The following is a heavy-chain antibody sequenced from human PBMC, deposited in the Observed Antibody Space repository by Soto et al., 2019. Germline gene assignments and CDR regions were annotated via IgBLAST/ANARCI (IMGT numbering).Heavy chain of an antibody. CDR2: IDPSDSYT. D-gene: IGHD6-25*01. Sequence: GESLKISCKGSAYSFTSYWNSWVRLMPGKGLEWMGRIDPSDSYTNYSASFQRHVTISADKSISTAYLQWSSLKAADTAMYYCWRQYSGGQAYGLHFCGRGTSVTVS. CDR3: WRQYSGGQAYGLHF. J-gene: IGHJ6*04. V-gene: IGHV5-10-1*01. CDR1: AYSFTSYW.